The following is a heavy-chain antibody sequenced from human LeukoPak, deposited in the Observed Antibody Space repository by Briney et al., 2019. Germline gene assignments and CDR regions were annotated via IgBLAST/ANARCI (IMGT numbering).Heavy chain of an antibody. CDR3: ARDPYSSSWTKGWFDP. CDR2: ISSSSSYI. J-gene: IGHJ5*02. Sequence: GGSLRLSCAASGFTFSSYSMNWVRQAPGKGLGWVSSISSSSSYIYYADSVKGRFTISRDNAKNSLYLQMNSLRAEDTAVYYCARDPYSSSWTKGWFDPWGQGTLVTVSS. CDR1: GFTFSSYS. D-gene: IGHD6-13*01. V-gene: IGHV3-21*01.